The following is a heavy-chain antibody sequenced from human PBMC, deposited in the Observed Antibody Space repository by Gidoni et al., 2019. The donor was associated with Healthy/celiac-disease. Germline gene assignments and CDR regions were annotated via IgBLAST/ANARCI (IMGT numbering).Heavy chain of an antibody. CDR3: ARDEGYYYYYYGMDV. CDR1: GYPFTGYY. Sequence: QVQLVQSGAEVKKPGASVKVSCKASGYPFTGYYIHWVRQAPGQGLEWMGWINPNSGGTNYAQKFQGWVTMTRDTSISTAYMELSRLRSDDTAVYYCARDEGYYYYYYGMDVWGQGTTVTVSS. J-gene: IGHJ6*02. CDR2: INPNSGGT. V-gene: IGHV1-2*04.